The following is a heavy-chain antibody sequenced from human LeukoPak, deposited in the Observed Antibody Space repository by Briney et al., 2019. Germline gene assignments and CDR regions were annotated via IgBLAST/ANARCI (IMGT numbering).Heavy chain of an antibody. J-gene: IGHJ5*02. CDR3: ATERGHGSGSYYVDQP. Sequence: ASVKVSCKVSGYTLTELSMHWLRQAPGKGLEWMGGFDPEDGETIYAQKFQGRVTMTEDTSTDTAYMELSSLRSEDTAVYYCATERGHGSGSYYVDQPWGQGTLVTVSS. CDR1: GYTLTELS. CDR2: FDPEDGET. V-gene: IGHV1-24*01. D-gene: IGHD3-10*01.